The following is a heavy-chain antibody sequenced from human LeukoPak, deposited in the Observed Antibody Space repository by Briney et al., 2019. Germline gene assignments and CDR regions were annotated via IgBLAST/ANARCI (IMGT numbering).Heavy chain of an antibody. D-gene: IGHD1-1*01. CDR1: GFTFSSYW. J-gene: IGHJ4*02. V-gene: IGHV3-7*01. Sequence: PGGSLRLSCEASGFTFSSYWMSWVRQAPGKGLEWVANINQDGDEKYYVDSVRGRFSISRDNGKNSLYLQMNSLRAEDTAVYYCAITTQFSTPFDYWGQGTLVTVSS. CDR2: INQDGDEK. CDR3: AITTQFSTPFDY.